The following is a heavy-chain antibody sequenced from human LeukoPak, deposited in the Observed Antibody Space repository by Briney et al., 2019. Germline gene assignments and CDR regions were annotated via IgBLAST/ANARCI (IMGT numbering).Heavy chain of an antibody. CDR3: AKGHLLWGLYYFDY. V-gene: IGHV3-23*01. D-gene: IGHD2-21*01. CDR1: GFTFSSYA. J-gene: IGHJ4*02. CDR2: ISGSGGST. Sequence: PGGSLRLSCAASGFTFSSYAMSWVRQAPGKGLEWVSTISGSGGSTYYADSVKGRFTISRDNSKNTLYLQMNSLRAEDTAVYYCAKGHLLWGLYYFDYWGQGTLVTVSS.